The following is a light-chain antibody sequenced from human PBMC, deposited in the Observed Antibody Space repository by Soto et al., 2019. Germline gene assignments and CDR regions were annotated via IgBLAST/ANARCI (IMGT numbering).Light chain of an antibody. CDR3: QQRSNGPYT. CDR2: DAS. Sequence: EIVLTQSPATLSLSPGERATLSCRASQSVRNYLAWYQQKPGQAPRLLIYDASSRATGIPTRFSGSGSGTDFTLTISSLETEDFAVYHCQQRSNGPYTFGQGTKVEIK. CDR1: QSVRNY. V-gene: IGKV3-11*01. J-gene: IGKJ2*01.